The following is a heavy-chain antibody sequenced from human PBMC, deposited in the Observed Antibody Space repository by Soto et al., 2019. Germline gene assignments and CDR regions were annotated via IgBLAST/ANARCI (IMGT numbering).Heavy chain of an antibody. D-gene: IGHD2-15*01. Sequence: QLTLKESGPTLVKPTQTLTLTCTFSGFSVSTSGVGVACIRQPPGKALEWLALIYWDGDERYSPLLQSRVTITKDTSKNQRGLTMTNIDPVDTATYYCAHKGGRGAGMDVWGQGTTVTVSS. CDR3: AHKGGRGAGMDV. CDR1: GFSVSTSGVG. J-gene: IGHJ6*02. V-gene: IGHV2-5*02. CDR2: IYWDGDE.